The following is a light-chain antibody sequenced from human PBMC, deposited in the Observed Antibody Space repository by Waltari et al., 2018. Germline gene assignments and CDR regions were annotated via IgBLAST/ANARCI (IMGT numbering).Light chain of an antibody. V-gene: IGLV8-61*01. CDR2: HTH. J-gene: IGLJ3*02. CDR1: SGPVSSDHY. Sequence: QTVVTQEPSFSVSPGGTITPTCGLSSGPVSSDHYPSLYQQPPGQAPRTLIYHTHPLSSGVPARFSGSILGEKAALTITGAQADDECAYYCALYMGGGIWVFGGGTYLTVL. CDR3: ALYMGGGIWV.